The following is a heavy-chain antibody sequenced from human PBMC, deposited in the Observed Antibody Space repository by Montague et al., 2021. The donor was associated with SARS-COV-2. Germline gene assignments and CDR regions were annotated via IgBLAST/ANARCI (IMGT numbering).Heavy chain of an antibody. CDR3: VKGDSWDY. CDR2: ISYDANNK. Sequence: SRRLSWSGSGFTFNSYGMHWVRQAPGKGLEWVAGISYDANNKYYADSVRGRFTISRGNSKNTLYVQMNSLRVEDTAVYYCVKGDSWDYWGQGTLVTVSS. D-gene: IGHD6-13*01. V-gene: IGHV3-30*18. CDR1: GFTFNSYG. J-gene: IGHJ4*02.